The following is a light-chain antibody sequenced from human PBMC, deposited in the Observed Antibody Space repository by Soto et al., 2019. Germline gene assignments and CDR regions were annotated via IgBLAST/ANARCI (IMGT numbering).Light chain of an antibody. J-gene: IGKJ4*01. CDR2: KAS. CDR3: LQDYNYPLT. V-gene: IGKV1-5*03. Sequence: DIQMTQSPSSLSASVGDRVTITCRASQSISSWLAWYQQKPGKAPNLLIYKASHLENGVPSRFSGSGSGTDFTLTISSLQPEDFATYYCLQDYNYPLTFGGGTKVDI. CDR1: QSISSW.